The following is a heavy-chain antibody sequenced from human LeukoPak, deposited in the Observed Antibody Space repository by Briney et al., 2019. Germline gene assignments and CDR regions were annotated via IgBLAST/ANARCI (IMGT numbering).Heavy chain of an antibody. D-gene: IGHD4-17*01. Sequence: GGSLRLSCAASGFTFSSYGMHWVRQAPGKGLEWVAVISYDGSNKYYADSVKGRFTISRDNSKNTLYLQMNSLRAEDTAVYYCARLTVTTGGVDYWGQGTLVTVSS. V-gene: IGHV3-30*03. J-gene: IGHJ4*02. CDR2: ISYDGSNK. CDR3: ARLTVTTGGVDY. CDR1: GFTFSSYG.